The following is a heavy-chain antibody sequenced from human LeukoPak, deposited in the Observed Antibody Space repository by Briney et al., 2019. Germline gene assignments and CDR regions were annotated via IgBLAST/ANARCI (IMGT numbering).Heavy chain of an antibody. D-gene: IGHD5-18*01. J-gene: IGHJ4*02. V-gene: IGHV3-23*01. CDR2: IGSSGSTT. CDR1: GFIFSNYG. CDR3: AKAQHTAMVRHGDY. Sequence: PGGSLRLSCAASGFIFSNYGMSWVRQAPGKGLEWVSAIGSSGSTTYYADSVKGRFTISRDNSKNTLYLQMNSLRAEDTAVYYCAKAQHTAMVRHGDYWGRGTLVTVSS.